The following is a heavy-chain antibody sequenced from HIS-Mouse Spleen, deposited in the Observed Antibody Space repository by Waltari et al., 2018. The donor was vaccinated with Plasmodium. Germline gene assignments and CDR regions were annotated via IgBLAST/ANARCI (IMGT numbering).Heavy chain of an antibody. CDR1: GFTFSSYD. J-gene: IGHJ4*02. Sequence: EVQLVESGGGLVQPGGSLRLSCAASGFTFSSYDMHWVRQATGKGRWWVSAIGTGGDTYYPGSVKGRFTISRENAKNSLYLQMNSLRAGDTAVYYCARGPTYSSSYYFDYWGQGTLVTVSS. D-gene: IGHD6-6*01. CDR2: IGTGGDT. CDR3: ARGPTYSSSYYFDY. V-gene: IGHV3-13*01.